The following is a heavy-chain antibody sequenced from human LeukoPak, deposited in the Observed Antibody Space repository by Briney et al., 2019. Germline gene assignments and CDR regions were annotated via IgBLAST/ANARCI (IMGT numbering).Heavy chain of an antibody. CDR2: FDPEDGET. D-gene: IGHD4-17*01. CDR1: GYTLTELS. V-gene: IGHV1-24*01. J-gene: IGHJ4*02. CDR3: AAQYPYGDYALDY. Sequence: ASVKVSCKVSGYTLTELSMHWVRQAPGKGLEWMGGFDPEDGETIYAQKFQGRVTMTEDTSTDTAYMELSSLRSEGTAVYYCAAQYPYGDYALDYWGQGTLVTVSS.